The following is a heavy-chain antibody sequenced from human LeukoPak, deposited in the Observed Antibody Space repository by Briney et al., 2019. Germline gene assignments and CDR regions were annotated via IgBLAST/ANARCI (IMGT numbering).Heavy chain of an antibody. D-gene: IGHD5-18*01. CDR3: ARGKGQLWSDL. Sequence: SETLSHTCAVYGGSFTNYYWSWIRQSPGKRLEWIGEINHSGSTSYNPSLKSRVIMSVDTSKSQFSLKMTSVTAADTAVYYCARGKGQLWSDLWGQGTLVTVSS. V-gene: IGHV4-34*01. J-gene: IGHJ5*02. CDR1: GGSFTNYY. CDR2: INHSGST.